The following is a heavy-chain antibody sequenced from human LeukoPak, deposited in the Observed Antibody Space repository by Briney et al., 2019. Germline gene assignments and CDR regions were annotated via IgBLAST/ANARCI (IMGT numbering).Heavy chain of an antibody. V-gene: IGHV1-8*02. J-gene: IGHJ4*02. Sequence: ASVKVSCKASGYTFGDHDINWVRQASGQGLEWMGWMNPNSGNTGYAQKFQGRVTMTRNTSISTAYMELSSLRSEDTAVYYCARGQNTGRYCSGGSCFPLPDYWGRGTLVTVSS. D-gene: IGHD2-15*01. CDR2: MNPNSGNT. CDR3: ARGQNTGRYCSGGSCFPLPDY. CDR1: GYTFGDHD.